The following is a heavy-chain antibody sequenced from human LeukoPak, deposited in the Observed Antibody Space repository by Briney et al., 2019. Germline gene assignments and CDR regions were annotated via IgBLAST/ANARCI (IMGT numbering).Heavy chain of an antibody. CDR2: IKKDGSDK. CDR1: GFTFNTYW. J-gene: IGHJ2*01. V-gene: IGHV3-7*01. CDR3: ARDTYRFFDL. Sequence: GGSLRLSCTASGFTFNTYWMGWVRQAPGKGLEWVADIKKDGSDKYSVDSVKGRFTISRDNTKNSLYLHMDSLRAEDTAVYYCARDTYRFFDLWGRGTLVTVSS.